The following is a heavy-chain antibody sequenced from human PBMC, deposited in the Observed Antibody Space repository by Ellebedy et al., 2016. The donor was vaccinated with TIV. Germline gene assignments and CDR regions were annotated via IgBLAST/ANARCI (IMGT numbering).Heavy chain of an antibody. Sequence: GGSLRLXXAAAGFTFSTYAVHWVRQAPGKELEWVALISYDGTYKYYADSVKGRLTISRDNSKNTLYLQMNNLRPEDTAVYYCARTVATYFYGSGTYWGYFDHWGQGTLVTVSS. D-gene: IGHD3-10*01. CDR1: GFTFSTYA. CDR2: ISYDGTYK. CDR3: ARTVATYFYGSGTYWGYFDH. V-gene: IGHV3-30-3*01. J-gene: IGHJ4*02.